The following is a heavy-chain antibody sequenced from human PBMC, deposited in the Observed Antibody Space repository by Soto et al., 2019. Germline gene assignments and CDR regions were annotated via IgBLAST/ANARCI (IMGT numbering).Heavy chain of an antibody. Sequence: SETLSLTCTVSGGSISSSSYYWGWIRQPPGKGLEWIGSIYYSGSTYYNPSLKSRVTISVDTSKNQFSLKLSSVTAADTAVYYCVPIVVVVAASGRTRADAFDIWGQGTMVTVSS. J-gene: IGHJ3*02. CDR2: IYYSGST. D-gene: IGHD2-15*01. CDR1: GGSISSSSYY. CDR3: VPIVVVVAASGRTRADAFDI. V-gene: IGHV4-39*01.